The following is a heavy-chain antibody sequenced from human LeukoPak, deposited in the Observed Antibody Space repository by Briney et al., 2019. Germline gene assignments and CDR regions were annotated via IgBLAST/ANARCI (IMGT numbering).Heavy chain of an antibody. J-gene: IGHJ4*02. Sequence: SVKVSCKASGGTFSSYAISWVRQAPGQGLEWMGRIIPIFGTANYAQKFQGRVTITTDESTSTAYLELSSLRSEDTAVYYCATRLRFLESYYFDHWGQGTLVTVSS. CDR2: IIPIFGTA. CDR3: ATRLRFLESYYFDH. CDR1: GGTFSSYA. V-gene: IGHV1-69*05. D-gene: IGHD3-3*01.